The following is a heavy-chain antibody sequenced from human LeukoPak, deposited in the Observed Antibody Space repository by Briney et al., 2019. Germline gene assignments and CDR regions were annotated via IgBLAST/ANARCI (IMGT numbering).Heavy chain of an antibody. CDR1: GYTFSGYY. D-gene: IGHD3-22*01. J-gene: IGHJ4*02. V-gene: IGHV1-18*04. Sequence: ASVKVSCKASGYTFSGYYMHWVRQAPAQGLEWMGWISGYNGITNYAQKLQGRITMTTDTSTSTAYMELRSLKSDDTAVYYCARTYMIRKYSDYWGQGTLVTVSS. CDR3: ARTYMIRKYSDY. CDR2: ISGYNGIT.